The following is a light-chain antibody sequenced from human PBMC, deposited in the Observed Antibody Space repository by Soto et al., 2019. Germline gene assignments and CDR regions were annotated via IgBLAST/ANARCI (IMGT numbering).Light chain of an antibody. J-gene: IGKJ1*01. V-gene: IGKV1-39*01. Sequence: DIQLTQSPCSLSASVGDRVTITCRASQGIITYLNWYQQKPGKAPKLLIFAASSLQSGVPSRFSGSRSGPDFTLTISSLQPEDFATYYCQQSYSSPPTFGQGTKVDI. CDR2: AAS. CDR1: QGIITY. CDR3: QQSYSSPPT.